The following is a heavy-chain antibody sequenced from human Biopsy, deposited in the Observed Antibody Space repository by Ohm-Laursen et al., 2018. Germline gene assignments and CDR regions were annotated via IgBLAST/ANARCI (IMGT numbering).Heavy chain of an antibody. V-gene: IGHV4-34*08. CDR1: GKTFSDYQ. J-gene: IGHJ4*02. CDR3: DNEVHGRDY. Sequence: SRTLSLTCAVSGKTFSDYQWSWIRQPPRKGLEWIGQINQAGTTNYNPSLKSRVSISADASKYDFSLGLTSMTAADTAVCLCDNEVHGRDYWGLGAQVTVSS. CDR2: INQAGTT. D-gene: IGHD2-15*01.